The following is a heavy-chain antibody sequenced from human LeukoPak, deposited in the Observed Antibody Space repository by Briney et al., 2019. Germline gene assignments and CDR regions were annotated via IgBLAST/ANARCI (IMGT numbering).Heavy chain of an antibody. CDR2: IYSSGST. Sequence: NPSQTLSLTCTVSGGSIGSGSYYWSWIRQPAGKGLEWIGRIYSSGSTNYNPSLKSRVSISVDTSNNQFSLKLSSVTAADTAVYYCAATFSGTCYLNCYWYFDFWGRGTLVTVSS. V-gene: IGHV4-61*02. D-gene: IGHD2-15*01. CDR3: AATFSGTCYLNCYWYFDF. CDR1: GGSIGSGSYY. J-gene: IGHJ2*01.